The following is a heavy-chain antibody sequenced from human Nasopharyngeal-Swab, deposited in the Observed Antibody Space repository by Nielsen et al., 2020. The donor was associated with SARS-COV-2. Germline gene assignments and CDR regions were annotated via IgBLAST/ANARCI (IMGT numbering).Heavy chain of an antibody. D-gene: IGHD3-3*01. CDR3: ARHVSTTIFGVVIISYFDY. J-gene: IGHJ4*02. CDR2: IYYSGST. Sequence: SETLSLTCTVSGGSISSYYWSWIRQPPGKRLEWIGYIYYSGSTNYNPSLKSRVTISVGTSKNQFSLKLSSVTAADTAVYYCARHVSTTIFGVVIISYFDYWGQGTLVTVSS. CDR1: GGSISSYY. V-gene: IGHV4-59*08.